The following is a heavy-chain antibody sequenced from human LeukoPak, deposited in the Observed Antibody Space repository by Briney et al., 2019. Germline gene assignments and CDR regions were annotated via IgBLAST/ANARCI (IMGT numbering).Heavy chain of an antibody. CDR2: INHSGST. CDR1: GGSFSGYY. V-gene: IGHV4-34*01. CDR3: ARSYWFDP. Sequence: SETLSLTCAVYGGSFSGYYWSWIRQPPGKGLEWIGEINHSGSTNYNPSLKSRVTISVDTSKNQFSLKLTSVTAADTAVYYCARSYWFDPWGQGSLVTVSS. J-gene: IGHJ5*02.